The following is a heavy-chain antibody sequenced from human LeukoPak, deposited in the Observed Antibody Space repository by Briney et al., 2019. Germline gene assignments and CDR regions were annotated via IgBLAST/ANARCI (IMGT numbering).Heavy chain of an antibody. J-gene: IGHJ4*02. CDR2: IWYDGSNK. V-gene: IGHV3-33*06. Sequence: GGSLTLSCEASGFTFNNFGMHWVRQAPGKGLEWVAVIWYDGSNKYYADSVKGRFTISRDNSKNTLYLQMNSLRAEDTAVYYCAKDLFTIFGVALYDYWGQGTLVTVSS. CDR1: GFTFNNFG. D-gene: IGHD3-3*01. CDR3: AKDLFTIFGVALYDY.